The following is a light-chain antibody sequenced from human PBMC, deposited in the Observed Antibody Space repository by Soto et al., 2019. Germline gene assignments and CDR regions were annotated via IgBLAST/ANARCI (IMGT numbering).Light chain of an antibody. CDR1: SCNVGSNY. J-gene: IGLJ2*01. V-gene: IGLV1-47*02. Sequence: QSVLTQPPSASGTPGQRVTISCSGSSCNVGSNYVYWYQQLPGTVPQLLIYSNSDRPSGVPDRCSCSKSGTSASLAISGLRSEDEADYYCAAWDDSLSGVVFGGGTKVTVL. CDR2: SNS. CDR3: AAWDDSLSGVV.